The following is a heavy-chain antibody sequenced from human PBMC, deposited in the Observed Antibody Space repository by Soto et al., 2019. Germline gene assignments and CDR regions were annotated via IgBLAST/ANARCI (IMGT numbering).Heavy chain of an antibody. D-gene: IGHD6-6*01. CDR1: GYSFTTYW. Sequence: RGESLKISCKGSGYSFTTYWIGWVRQMPGKGLECMGIIYPGDSDTRYSPSFQGQVTISADKSISTAYLQWSSLKASDTAMYYCATSFIAAGKQYDVFDFSGRRTMVIGS. V-gene: IGHV5-51*01. CDR2: IYPGDSDT. CDR3: ATSFIAAGKQYDVFDF. J-gene: IGHJ3*01.